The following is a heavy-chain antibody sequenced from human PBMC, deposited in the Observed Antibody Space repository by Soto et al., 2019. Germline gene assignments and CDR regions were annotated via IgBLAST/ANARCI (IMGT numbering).Heavy chain of an antibody. CDR3: ARVRGYDSFYYYYYGMDV. CDR1: GGTFSSYG. Sequence: GASVKVSCKASGGTFSSYGISWVRQAPGQGLEWMGGIIPFFGTANYAQKFQGRVTITADESTSTAYMELSSLRSEDTAVYYCARVRGYDSFYYYYYGMDVWGQGTTVTVSS. CDR2: IIPFFGTA. J-gene: IGHJ6*02. V-gene: IGHV1-69*13. D-gene: IGHD5-12*01.